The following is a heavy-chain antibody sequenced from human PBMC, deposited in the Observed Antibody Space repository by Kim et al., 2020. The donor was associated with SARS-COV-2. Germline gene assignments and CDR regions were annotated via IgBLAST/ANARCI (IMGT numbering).Heavy chain of an antibody. V-gene: IGHV4-39*07. Sequence: SETLSLTCTVSGGSISSNGYYWGWARQPPGKGLEWIGSLYYSGSTYYNPSLESRVTISIDTSKNQFSLRLTSVTAADTAVYYCARALDTAMVTGGYTWFDPWGQGTLVTVSS. D-gene: IGHD5-18*01. CDR3: ARALDTAMVTGGYTWFDP. CDR1: GGSISSNGYY. J-gene: IGHJ5*02. CDR2: LYYSGST.